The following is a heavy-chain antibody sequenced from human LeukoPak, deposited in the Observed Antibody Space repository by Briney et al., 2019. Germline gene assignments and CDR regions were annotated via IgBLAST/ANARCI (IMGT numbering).Heavy chain of an antibody. CDR1: GGSFSGYY. Sequence: PSETLSLTCAVYGGSFSGYYWSWIRQPPGKGLEWIGEINHSRNTNHNPSLKSRVTISVDTSKNQFSLKLSSVTAADTAVYYCARGPYDSSRDWGQGTLVTVSS. J-gene: IGHJ4*02. V-gene: IGHV4-34*01. CDR2: INHSRNT. D-gene: IGHD3-22*01. CDR3: ARGPYDSSRD.